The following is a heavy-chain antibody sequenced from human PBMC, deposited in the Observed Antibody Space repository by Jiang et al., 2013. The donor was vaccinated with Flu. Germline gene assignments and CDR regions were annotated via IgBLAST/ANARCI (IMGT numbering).Heavy chain of an antibody. CDR3: ARQGYYDSSGYYSY. Sequence: CGAEVKKPGESLRISCKGSGYSFTDYRITWVRQMPGKGLEWMGRIDPSDSETNYRPSVQGHVTISVDKSIGTAYLQWSSLKASDTAMYYCARQGYYDSSGYYSYWGQGTLVTVSS. CDR2: IDPSDSET. V-gene: IGHV5-10-1*01. D-gene: IGHD3-22*01. CDR1: GYSFTDYR. J-gene: IGHJ4*02.